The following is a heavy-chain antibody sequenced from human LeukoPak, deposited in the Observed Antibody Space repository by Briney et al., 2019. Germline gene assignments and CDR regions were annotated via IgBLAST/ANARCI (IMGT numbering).Heavy chain of an antibody. J-gene: IGHJ5*02. CDR1: GGSISSYY. CDR2: IYYSGST. Sequence: SETLSLTCTVSGGSISSYYWSWIRQPPGKGLEWIGYIYYSGSTNYNPSLKSRVTISVDTSKNQFSLKLSSVTAADTAVYYCGRSIINCFAPGGQGTLVTVPS. D-gene: IGHD5-12*01. V-gene: IGHV4-59*08. CDR3: GRSIINCFAP.